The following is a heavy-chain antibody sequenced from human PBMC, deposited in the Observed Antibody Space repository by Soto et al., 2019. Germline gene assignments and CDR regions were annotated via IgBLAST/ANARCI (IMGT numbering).Heavy chain of an antibody. V-gene: IGHV1-46*01. CDR3: ARQSGYSYGQGYFDY. Sequence: ASVKVSCKASGYTFTSYYMHWVRQAPGQGLEWMGIINPSGGSTSYAQKFQGRVTMTRDTSTSTVYMELSSLRSEDTAVYYCARQSGYSYGQGYFDYWGQGTLVTVAS. J-gene: IGHJ4*02. CDR1: GYTFTSYY. CDR2: INPSGGST. D-gene: IGHD5-18*01.